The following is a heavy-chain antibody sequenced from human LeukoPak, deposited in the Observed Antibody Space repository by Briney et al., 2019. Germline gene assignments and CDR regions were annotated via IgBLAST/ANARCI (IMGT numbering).Heavy chain of an antibody. J-gene: IGHJ4*02. V-gene: IGHV4-59*01. Sequence: SETLSLTCTVSGGSISSYYWSWIRQPPGEGLEWIGYIYYRGSTNYSPFLKSRVTISVDTSKNQFSLKLSSVTAADTAVYYCARHYDIDPFDYWGQGTLVTVSS. CDR2: IYYRGST. D-gene: IGHD3-9*01. CDR3: ARHYDIDPFDY. CDR1: GGSISSYY.